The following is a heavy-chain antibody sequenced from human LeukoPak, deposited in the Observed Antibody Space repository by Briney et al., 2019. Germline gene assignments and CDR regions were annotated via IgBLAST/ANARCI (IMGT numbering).Heavy chain of an antibody. CDR2: IISGGST. J-gene: IGHJ4*02. CDR3: AKAWYCTGASCYSGYHFDY. Sequence: GGSLRLSFAASGFPLSSYAMSWVRPAPGKGVGGGSVIISGGSTYYADSVKGRFTISRDNSKNTLYLQMNSLRAEDTAVYYCAKAWYCTGASCYSGYHFDYWGQGTLVTVSS. V-gene: IGHV3-23*01. CDR1: GFPLSSYA. D-gene: IGHD2-15*01.